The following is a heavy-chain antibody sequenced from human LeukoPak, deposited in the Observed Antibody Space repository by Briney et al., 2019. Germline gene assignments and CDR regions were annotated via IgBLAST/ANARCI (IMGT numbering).Heavy chain of an antibody. CDR2: ISWNSGSI. V-gene: IGHV3-9*03. D-gene: IGHD3-22*01. CDR1: GFTFDDYA. CDR3: AKGYYYDSSGYFDY. J-gene: IGHJ4*02. Sequence: PGGSLRLSYAASGFTFDDYAMHWVRQAPGKGLEWVSGISWNSGSIGYADSVKGRFTISRDNAKNSLYLQMNSLRAEDMALYYCAKGYYYDSSGYFDYWGQGTLVTVSS.